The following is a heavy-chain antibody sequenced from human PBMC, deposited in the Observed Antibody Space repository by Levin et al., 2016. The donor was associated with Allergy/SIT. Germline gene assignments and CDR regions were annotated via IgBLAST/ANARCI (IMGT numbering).Heavy chain of an antibody. Sequence: PGKGLEWIGEINHSGSTNYNPSLKSRVTISVDTSKNQFSLKLSSVTAADTAVYYCARAYKLLWFGGGFDIWGQGTMVTVSS. D-gene: IGHD3-10*01. V-gene: IGHV4-34*01. CDR3: ARAYKLLWFGGGFDI. J-gene: IGHJ3*02. CDR2: INHSGST.